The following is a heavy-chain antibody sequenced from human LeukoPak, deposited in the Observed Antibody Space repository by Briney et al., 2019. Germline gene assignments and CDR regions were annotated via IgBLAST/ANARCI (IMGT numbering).Heavy chain of an antibody. CDR1: GGSLSSYY. Sequence: SETLSLTCPVSGGSLSSYYWSWIRQPPGEGLEWIGYIYYSGSTNYNPSLKSRVTISVDTSKNQFSLKLSSVTAADTAVYYCARGSEYYYDSSNFDYWGQGTLVTVSS. V-gene: IGHV4-59*01. D-gene: IGHD3-22*01. CDR3: ARGSEYYYDSSNFDY. CDR2: IYYSGST. J-gene: IGHJ4*02.